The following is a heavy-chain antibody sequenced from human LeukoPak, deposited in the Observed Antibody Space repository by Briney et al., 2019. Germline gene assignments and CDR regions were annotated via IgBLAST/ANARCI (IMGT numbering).Heavy chain of an antibody. Sequence: SETLSLTCTVSGGSISSYYWSWIRQPPGKGLEWIGYIYYSGSTNYNPSLKSRVTISVDTSKNQFSLKLSSVTAADTAVYYCAREIEDYYDSSGYFDYWGQGTLATVSS. D-gene: IGHD3-22*01. V-gene: IGHV4-59*01. CDR3: AREIEDYYDSSGYFDY. J-gene: IGHJ4*02. CDR1: GGSISSYY. CDR2: IYYSGST.